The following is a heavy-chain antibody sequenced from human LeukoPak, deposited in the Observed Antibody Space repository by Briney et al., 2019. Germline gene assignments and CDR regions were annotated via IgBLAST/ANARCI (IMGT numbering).Heavy chain of an antibody. CDR1: GGSFSGYY. CDR2: INHSGRT. V-gene: IGHV4-34*01. Sequence: PSETLSLTCAAYGGSFSGYYWTWLRQPPGMGLEWIGEINHSGRTNYNPSLKSRVTISVDTSNSKFSLKLNSVTAADTAVYYWASPLGYCSSNSCPQSWFDPWGQGTLVTVSS. D-gene: IGHD2-2*01. J-gene: IGHJ5*02. CDR3: ASPLGYCSSNSCPQSWFDP.